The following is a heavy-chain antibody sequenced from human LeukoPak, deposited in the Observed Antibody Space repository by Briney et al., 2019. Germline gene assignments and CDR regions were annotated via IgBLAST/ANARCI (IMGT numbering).Heavy chain of an antibody. CDR1: GGAISNYY. J-gene: IGHJ4*02. CDR3: ARGSGYSYGYPLDY. V-gene: IGHV4-4*07. D-gene: IGHD5-18*01. Sequence: SETLSLTCTVSGGAISNYYWGWIRQPAGKGLEWIGRIYTSGSTNYNPSLKSRVTMSVDTSKNQFSLQLSSVTAADTAVYYCARGSGYSYGYPLDYWGQGTLVTVSS. CDR2: IYTSGST.